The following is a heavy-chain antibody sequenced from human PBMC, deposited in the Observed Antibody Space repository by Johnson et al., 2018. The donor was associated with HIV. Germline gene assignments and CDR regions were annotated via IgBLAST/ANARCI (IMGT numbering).Heavy chain of an antibody. D-gene: IGHD1-26*01. J-gene: IGHJ3*02. CDR3: VKDRGGRVSGSDLSLRVGAFDI. Sequence: QVQLVESGGGLVQPGGSLRLSCAVSGFTFSSYGMHWVRQAPGKGLEWVAFIQYDGSNKYYADSVKGRFTISRDNSKNTMYLQLNSLRPEDTAVYYCVKDRGGRVSGSDLSLRVGAFDIWGQGTMVTVSS. V-gene: IGHV3-30*02. CDR2: IQYDGSNK. CDR1: GFTFSSYG.